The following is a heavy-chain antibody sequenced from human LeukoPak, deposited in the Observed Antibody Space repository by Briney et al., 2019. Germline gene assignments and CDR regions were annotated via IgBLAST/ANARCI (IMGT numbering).Heavy chain of an antibody. Sequence: GGSLRLSCAASGFTFSSYSMNWVRQAPGKGLEWVSSISSSSSYIYYADSVKGRFTISRDNAKNSLYLQMNSLRAEDTAVYYCARDGTAFGLTGKYYFDYWGQGTLVTVSS. CDR3: ARDGTAFGLTGKYYFDY. D-gene: IGHD3-9*01. CDR2: ISSSSSYI. CDR1: GFTFSSYS. V-gene: IGHV3-21*01. J-gene: IGHJ4*02.